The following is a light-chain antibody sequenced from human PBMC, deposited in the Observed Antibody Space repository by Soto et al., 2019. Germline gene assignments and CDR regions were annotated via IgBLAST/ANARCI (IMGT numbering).Light chain of an antibody. V-gene: IGKV1-39*01. CDR2: AAS. J-gene: IGKJ1*01. Sequence: DIQMTQSPSSLSESIGDRVTISCRASQDIGAYVNWYQHKQGKAPRVLMYAASNLKSGVPPRFSGSGVGRDFTLTISDLQPEDFATYYCQHSYSTRTFGQGTKVERK. CDR3: QHSYSTRT. CDR1: QDIGAY.